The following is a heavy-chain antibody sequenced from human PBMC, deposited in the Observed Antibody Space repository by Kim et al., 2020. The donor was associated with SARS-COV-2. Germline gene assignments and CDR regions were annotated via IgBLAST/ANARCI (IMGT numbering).Heavy chain of an antibody. V-gene: IGHV7-4-1*02. J-gene: IGHJ6*02. CDR1: GYTFTSYA. CDR3: ARDPRADSSSWTEDYYYGMDV. Sequence: ASVKVSCKASGYTFTSYAMNWVRQAPGQGLEWMGWINTNTGNPTYAQGFTGRFVFSLDTSVSTAYLQISSLKAEDTAVYYCARDPRADSSSWTEDYYYGMDVWGQGTTVTVSS. CDR2: INTNTGNP. D-gene: IGHD6-13*01.